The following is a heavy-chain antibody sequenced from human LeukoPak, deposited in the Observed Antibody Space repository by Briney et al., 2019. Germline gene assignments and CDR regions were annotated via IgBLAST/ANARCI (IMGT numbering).Heavy chain of an antibody. CDR1: GGSFSGYY. D-gene: IGHD3-16*02. J-gene: IGHJ4*02. V-gene: IGHV4-34*01. Sequence: SETLSLTCAVYGGSFSGYYWSWIRQPPGKGLEWIGEINHSGSTNYNPSLKSRVTISVDTSKNQFSLKLSSVTAADTAVYYCARGFYDYVWGSYRSGDYFDYWGQGTLVTVSS. CDR2: INHSGST. CDR3: ARGFYDYVWGSYRSGDYFDY.